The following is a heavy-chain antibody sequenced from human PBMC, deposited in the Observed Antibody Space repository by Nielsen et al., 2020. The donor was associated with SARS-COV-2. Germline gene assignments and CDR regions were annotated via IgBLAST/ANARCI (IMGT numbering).Heavy chain of an antibody. V-gene: IGHV3-23*01. Sequence: WIRQPPGKGLEWVSGITASGDTTYYADPVRGRFTISRDNSRNTIYLQMSSLRAEDTALYYCAKEGDFYGSGNYYRTFDYWGQGTLVTVSS. CDR3: AKEGDFYGSGNYYRTFDY. CDR2: ITASGDTT. D-gene: IGHD3-10*01. J-gene: IGHJ4*02.